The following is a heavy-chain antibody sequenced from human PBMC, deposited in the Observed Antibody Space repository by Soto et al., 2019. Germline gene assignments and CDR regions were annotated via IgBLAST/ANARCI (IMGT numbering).Heavy chain of an antibody. V-gene: IGHV3-30-3*01. CDR1: GFTFSSYA. J-gene: IGHJ4*02. Sequence: QVQLVESGGGVVQPGRSLRLSCAASGFTFSSYAMHWVRQAPGKGLEWVAVISYDGSNKYYADSVKGRFTISRDNSKNTRYLQMNSLRAEDTAVYYCARDQVAGTYYFDYWGQGTLVTVSS. D-gene: IGHD6-19*01. CDR3: ARDQVAGTYYFDY. CDR2: ISYDGSNK.